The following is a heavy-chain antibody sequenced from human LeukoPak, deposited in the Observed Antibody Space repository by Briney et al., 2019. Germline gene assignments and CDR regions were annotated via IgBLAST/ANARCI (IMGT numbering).Heavy chain of an antibody. D-gene: IGHD5-12*01. CDR1: GFTFSNYN. V-gene: IGHV3-21*01. CDR3: ARSWSVATK. Sequence: SGGSLRLSCAAPGFTFSNYNMNWVRQAPGKGLEWVSSISSSSSYIYYADSVKGRFTISRDNAKNSLYLQMNSLRAEDTAVYYCARSWSVATKRGQGTLVTVSS. CDR2: ISSSSSYI. J-gene: IGHJ4*02.